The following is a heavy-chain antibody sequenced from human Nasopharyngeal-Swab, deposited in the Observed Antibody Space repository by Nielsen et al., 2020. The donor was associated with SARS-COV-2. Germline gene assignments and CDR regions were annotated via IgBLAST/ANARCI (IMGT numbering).Heavy chain of an antibody. CDR3: ARDNAAHSLDY. CDR1: GFTFSSYA. D-gene: IGHD2-21*01. Sequence: GESLKISCAASGFTFSSYAMHWVRQAPGKGLEWVGVISYDGSNKYYADSVKGRFTISRDNSKNTLYLQMNSLRAEDMAVYYCARDNAAHSLDYWGQGTLVTVSS. CDR2: ISYDGSNK. J-gene: IGHJ4*02. V-gene: IGHV3-30-3*01.